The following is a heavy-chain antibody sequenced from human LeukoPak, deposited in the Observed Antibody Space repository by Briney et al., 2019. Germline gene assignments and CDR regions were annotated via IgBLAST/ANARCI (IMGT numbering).Heavy chain of an antibody. CDR2: IRYDGSNK. J-gene: IGHJ6*03. D-gene: IGHD6-19*01. CDR3: AKDFKTGYSSGWYPSYYYYYMDV. CDR1: GFTFSSYG. Sequence: PGGSLRLSCAASGFTFSSYGMHWVRQAPGKGLEWVAFIRYDGSNKYYADSVKGRFTISRDNSKNTLYLQMNSLRAEDTAVYYCAKDFKTGYSSGWYPSYYYYYMDVWGKGTTVTISS. V-gene: IGHV3-30*02.